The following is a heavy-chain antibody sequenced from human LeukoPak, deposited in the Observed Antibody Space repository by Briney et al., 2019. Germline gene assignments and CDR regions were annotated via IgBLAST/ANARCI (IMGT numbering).Heavy chain of an antibody. CDR2: INPSGGST. Sequence: ASVKGSCKASGYTFTSYYMHWVRQAPGQGLEWMGIINPSGGSTSYAQKFQGRVTMTRDTSTSTVYMELSSLRSEDTAVYYCARELPDTLLDPWGQGTLVTVSS. CDR1: GYTFTSYY. J-gene: IGHJ5*02. CDR3: ARELPDTLLDP. V-gene: IGHV1-46*01. D-gene: IGHD3-9*01.